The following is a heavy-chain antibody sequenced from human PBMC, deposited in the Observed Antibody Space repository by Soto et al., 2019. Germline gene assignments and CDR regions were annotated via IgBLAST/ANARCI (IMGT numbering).Heavy chain of an antibody. V-gene: IGHV3-53*01. J-gene: IGHJ3*02. CDR1: GFTVSSYY. D-gene: IGHD2-15*01. Sequence: RRLSCAASGFTVSSYYMTWVRQAPGKGLEWVSVIYSDGSTYYADSVKGRFTISRDDSKNTLFLQMNSLRAEDTALYYCARDFRIGGIWGQGTRVTVS. CDR2: IYSDGST. CDR3: ARDFRIGGI.